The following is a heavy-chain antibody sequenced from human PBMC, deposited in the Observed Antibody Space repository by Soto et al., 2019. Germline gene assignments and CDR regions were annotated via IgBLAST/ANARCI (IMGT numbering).Heavy chain of an antibody. Sequence: GGSLRLSCAASGFTFSSYGMHWVRQAPGKGLEWVAVISYDGSNKYYADSVKGRFTISRDNSKNTLYLQINRLRAEDTAVYYCARPSADAFDIWGPGTRVTVSS. V-gene: IGHV3-30*03. CDR1: GFTFSSYG. CDR3: ARPSADAFDI. CDR2: ISYDGSNK. J-gene: IGHJ3*02.